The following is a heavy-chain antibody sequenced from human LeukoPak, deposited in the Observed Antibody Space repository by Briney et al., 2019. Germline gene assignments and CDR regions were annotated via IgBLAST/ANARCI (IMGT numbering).Heavy chain of an antibody. J-gene: IGHJ3*02. Sequence: GSVTVSCKASGYTFTNYYIHWVRQAPGQGVEGMGWINPNSGGTNYAQKFQGRVTMTSDMSTSTVYMELSSLRSEDTAVYYCARDPAGGAAGTNIWGQGTMVTVSS. V-gene: IGHV1-2*02. CDR2: INPNSGGT. D-gene: IGHD6-13*01. CDR1: GYTFTNYY. CDR3: ARDPAGGAAGTNI.